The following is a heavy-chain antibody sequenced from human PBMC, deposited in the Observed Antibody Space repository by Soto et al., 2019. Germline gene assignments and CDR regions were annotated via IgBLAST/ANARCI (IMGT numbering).Heavy chain of an antibody. CDR2: IIPILGIA. V-gene: IGHV1-69*08. CDR1: GGTFSRYT. CDR3: ARDGVAGRFDY. D-gene: IGHD6-19*01. Sequence: QVQLVQSGAEVKKPGSSVKVSCKASGGTFSRYTISWVRQAPGQGLEWMGRIIPILGIANYAQKFQGRVTSTADKSTSTADMELSSLRSEDTAGYYCARDGVAGRFDYWGQGTLVTVSS. J-gene: IGHJ4*02.